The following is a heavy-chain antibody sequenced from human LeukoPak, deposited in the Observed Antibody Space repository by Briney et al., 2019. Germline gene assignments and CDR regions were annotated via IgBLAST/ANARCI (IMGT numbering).Heavy chain of an antibody. Sequence: PGGSLRLSCAASGFTFSSYAMHWVRQAPGKGLEGVAVISYDGSNKYYADSVKGRFTISRDNAKNSLYLQMNSLRAEDTAVYYCARAGHMATIPEDYWGQGTLVTVSS. CDR3: ARAGHMATIPEDY. J-gene: IGHJ4*02. CDR1: GFTFSSYA. CDR2: ISYDGSNK. D-gene: IGHD5-24*01. V-gene: IGHV3-30*04.